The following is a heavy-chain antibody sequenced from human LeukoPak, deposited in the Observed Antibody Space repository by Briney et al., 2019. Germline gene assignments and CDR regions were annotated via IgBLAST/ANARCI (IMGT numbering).Heavy chain of an antibody. V-gene: IGHV3-33*06. Sequence: GGSLRLSCAASGFTFSSYGMHWVRQAPGKGLEWVAVIWYDGGNKYYADSVKGRFTISRDNSKTTLYLQMNRLRAEDTAVYYCAKDERNWNYNLASQTYDWGQGTLVTVSS. CDR2: IWYDGGNK. D-gene: IGHD1-7*01. CDR3: AKDERNWNYNLASQTYD. J-gene: IGHJ4*02. CDR1: GFTFSSYG.